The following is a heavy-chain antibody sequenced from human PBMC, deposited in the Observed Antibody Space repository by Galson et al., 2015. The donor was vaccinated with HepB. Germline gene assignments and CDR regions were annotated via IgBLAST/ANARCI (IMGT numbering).Heavy chain of an antibody. CDR2: ISPSGDMS. V-gene: IGHV3-23*01. Sequence: SLRLSCAPSGFTFDYYAMTWVRQAPGKGLEWVSGISPSGDMSFVANSVRGRFTFSRDNSRNVLYLHMKGLRVEDKALYYCAKVQPRKNDGWYYSAWGEIDSWGQGTLVSVSS. D-gene: IGHD2/OR15-2a*01. CDR1: GFTFDYYA. CDR3: AKVQPRKNDGWYYSAWGEIDS. J-gene: IGHJ4*02.